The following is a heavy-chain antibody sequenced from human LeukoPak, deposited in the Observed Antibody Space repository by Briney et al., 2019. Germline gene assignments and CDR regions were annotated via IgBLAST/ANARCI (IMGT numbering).Heavy chain of an antibody. Sequence: ASVKVSCKASGYXFTGYYIHWVRQAPGQGLEWMGWINPNSGGTNYAQKFQGRVTMTRDTSISTAYMELSRLRSDDAAVYYCAREDSSGWEDFDYWGQGTLVTVSS. V-gene: IGHV1-2*02. CDR2: INPNSGGT. CDR1: GYXFTGYY. D-gene: IGHD6-19*01. J-gene: IGHJ4*02. CDR3: AREDSSGWEDFDY.